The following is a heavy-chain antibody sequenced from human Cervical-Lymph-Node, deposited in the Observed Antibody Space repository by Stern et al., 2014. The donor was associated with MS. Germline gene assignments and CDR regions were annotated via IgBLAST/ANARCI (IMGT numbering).Heavy chain of an antibody. CDR2: IWYDGSNK. V-gene: IGHV3-33*01. J-gene: IGHJ6*02. D-gene: IGHD1-26*01. CDR3: ARDCKLRYYYYGMDV. CDR1: GFTFSSYG. Sequence: VQLVESEGGVVQPGRSLRLSCAASGFTFSSYGMHWVRQAPGKGLEWVAVIWYDGSNKYYADSVKGRFTISRDNSKNTLYLQMNSLRAEDTAVYYYARDCKLRYYYYGMDVWGQGTTVTVSS.